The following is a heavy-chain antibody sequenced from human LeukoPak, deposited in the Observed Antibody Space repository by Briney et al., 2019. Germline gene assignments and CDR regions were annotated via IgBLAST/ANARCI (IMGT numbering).Heavy chain of an antibody. J-gene: IGHJ1*01. D-gene: IGHD6-13*01. CDR1: GFTFSSYA. Sequence: GGSLRLSCAASGFTFSSYAMSWVRQAPGKGLEWVSAISGSGGSTYYADSVKGRFTISRDNSKNTLYLQMNSLRAEDTAVYYCAKDPHPQQLVTKSWIISEYFQHWGQGTLVTVSS. CDR3: AKDPHPQQLVTKSWIISEYFQH. V-gene: IGHV3-23*01. CDR2: ISGSGGST.